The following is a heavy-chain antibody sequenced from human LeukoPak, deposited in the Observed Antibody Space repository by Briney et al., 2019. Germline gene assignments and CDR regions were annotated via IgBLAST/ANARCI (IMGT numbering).Heavy chain of an antibody. D-gene: IGHD5-12*01. J-gene: IGHJ4*02. CDR3: ARHGSRVMATIEDS. Sequence: PSETLSLTCTVSGYSISSGYYWGWIRQPPGKGLEWIGSIYHSGRTYYNPSLKSRVTISVDTSKSQFSLQLSSVTAADTAVYYCARHGSRVMATIEDSWGQGTLVIVSS. CDR2: IYHSGRT. V-gene: IGHV4-38-2*02. CDR1: GYSISSGYY.